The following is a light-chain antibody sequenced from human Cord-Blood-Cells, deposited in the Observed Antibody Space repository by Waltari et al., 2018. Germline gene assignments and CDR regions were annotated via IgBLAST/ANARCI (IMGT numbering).Light chain of an antibody. CDR2: DVS. J-gene: IGLJ1*01. V-gene: IGLV2-14*01. Sequence: QSALTQPASVSGSPGQSITISCTGTSSDVGGYNYVSWYPQHPGKAPKLMIYDVSNRPSGVSNRFSGSNSGNTASLTISGLQAEDEADYYCSSYTSSSTLVFGTGTKVTVL. CDR3: SSYTSSSTLV. CDR1: SSDVGGYNY.